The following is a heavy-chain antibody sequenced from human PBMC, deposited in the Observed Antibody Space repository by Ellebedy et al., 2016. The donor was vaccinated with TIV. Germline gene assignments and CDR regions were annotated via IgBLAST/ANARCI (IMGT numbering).Heavy chain of an antibody. CDR3: TTGNY. CDR1: GFSLNTAW. J-gene: IGHJ4*02. CDR2: IKSRTDGGTT. V-gene: IGHV3-15*01. Sequence: GESLKISCAASGFSLNTAWMRWVRQAPGKGLEWVGRIKSRTDGGTTDYAAPVKGRFTISRDDSKTTLYLQMNSMKTEDTAVYYCTTGNYWGQGTLVTVSS.